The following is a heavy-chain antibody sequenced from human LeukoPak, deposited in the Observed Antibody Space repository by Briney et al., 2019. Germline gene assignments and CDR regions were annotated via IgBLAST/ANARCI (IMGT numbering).Heavy chain of an antibody. Sequence: ASVKVSCKASGYTFTSYDINWVRQATGQGLEWMGWMNPNSGNTGYAQKFQGRVTMTRNTSISTAYMELSSLRSEDTAVYYCARVSHYYDSSGYTAENWFDPWGQGTPVTVSS. CDR1: GYTFTSYD. D-gene: IGHD3-22*01. CDR3: ARVSHYYDSSGYTAENWFDP. V-gene: IGHV1-8*01. J-gene: IGHJ5*02. CDR2: MNPNSGNT.